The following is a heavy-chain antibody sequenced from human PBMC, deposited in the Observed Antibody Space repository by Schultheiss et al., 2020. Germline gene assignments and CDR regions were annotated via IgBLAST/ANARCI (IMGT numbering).Heavy chain of an antibody. CDR1: GGSFSGYY. Sequence: SETLTLTCAVYGGSFSGYYWSWIRQPPGKGLEWIGYIYYSGSTNYNPSVKSRVTISVDTSKNQFSLKLSSVTAADTAVYYCAAKTGTFDIWGRGTMVTVAS. CDR3: AAKTGTFDI. CDR2: IYYSGST. V-gene: IGHV4-59*01. J-gene: IGHJ3*02.